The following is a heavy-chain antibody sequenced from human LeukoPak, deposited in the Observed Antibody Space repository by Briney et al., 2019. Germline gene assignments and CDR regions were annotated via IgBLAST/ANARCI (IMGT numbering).Heavy chain of an antibody. CDR1: GFILVDHD. CDR3: ARRSRVVGVSGTWYFDL. V-gene: IGHV3-20*04. J-gene: IGHJ2*01. CDR2: IDWDGGTT. Sequence: GSLRLSCEASGFILVDHDMSWVRQVAGKGLEWVSGIDWDGGTTAYAGSVKGRFTISRDNVKNSLYLQMNSLRVEDTALYYCARRSRVVGVSGTWYFDLWGRGALVTVSS. D-gene: IGHD1-26*01.